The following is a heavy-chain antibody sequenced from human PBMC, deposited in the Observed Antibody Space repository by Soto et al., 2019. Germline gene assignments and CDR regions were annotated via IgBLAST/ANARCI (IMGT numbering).Heavy chain of an antibody. J-gene: IGHJ5*02. D-gene: IGHD2-15*01. CDR3: AREGGCSGGSCYPNWFAP. Sequence: QVQLVQSGAEVKKPGSSVKVSCKASGGTFSSYAISWVRQAPGQGLEWMGGIIPIFGTANYAQKFQGRVTITADESTSTAYMELSSLRSEDTAVYYCAREGGCSGGSCYPNWFAPWGQGTLVTVSS. CDR1: GGTFSSYA. CDR2: IIPIFGTA. V-gene: IGHV1-69*01.